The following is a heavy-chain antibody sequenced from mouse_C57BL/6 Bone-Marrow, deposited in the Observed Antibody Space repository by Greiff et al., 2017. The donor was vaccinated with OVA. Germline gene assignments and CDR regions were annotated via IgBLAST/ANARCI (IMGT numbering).Heavy chain of an antibody. CDR3: APRLGRGYFDV. CDR1: GFNIKDYY. D-gene: IGHD4-1*01. J-gene: IGHJ1*03. Sequence: PLQQSGAELVKPGASVKLSCTASGFNIKDYYMPWVKPRTEQGLEWIGRIYPEAGETKFAPKFQGKATITADTSSNTAYLQLSSLTAEDTAVYYCAPRLGRGYFDVWGTGTTVTVSS. CDR2: IYPEAGET. V-gene: IGHV14-2*01.